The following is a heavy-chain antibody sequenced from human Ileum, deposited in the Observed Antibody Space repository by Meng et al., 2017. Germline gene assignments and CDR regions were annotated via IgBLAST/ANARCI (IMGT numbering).Heavy chain of an antibody. V-gene: IGHV4-39*07. CDR3: ARQPTGYPNWFDP. J-gene: IGHJ5*02. CDR1: GGSISSTLTVYS. D-gene: IGHD3-9*01. CDR2: IYSTGTT. Sequence: ESGPDLVDPPRTLSLTCIVSGGSISSTLTVYSWGWIRQPPGQGLEWIGSIYSTGTTYYNPSLESRVTISRDTSKNQFSLKLTSVTAADTAVYYCARQPTGYPNWFDPWGQGTLVTVSS.